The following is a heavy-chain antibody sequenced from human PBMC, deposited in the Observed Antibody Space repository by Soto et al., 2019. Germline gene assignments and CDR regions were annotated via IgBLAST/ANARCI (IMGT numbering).Heavy chain of an antibody. D-gene: IGHD3-3*01. CDR1: GFTFSSYG. V-gene: IGHV3-33*01. Sequence: GGSLRLSCAASGFTFSSYGMHWVRQAPGKGLEWVAVIWYDGSNKYYADSVKGRFTISRDNSKNTLYLQMNSLRAEDTAVYYCARDPAALYDFWSSGWFDPWGQGTLVTVSS. J-gene: IGHJ5*02. CDR2: IWYDGSNK. CDR3: ARDPAALYDFWSSGWFDP.